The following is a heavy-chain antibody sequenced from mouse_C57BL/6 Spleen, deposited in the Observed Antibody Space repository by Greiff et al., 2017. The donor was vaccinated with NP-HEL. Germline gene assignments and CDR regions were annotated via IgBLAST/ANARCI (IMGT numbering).Heavy chain of an antibody. Sequence: QVQLKQSGAELVRPGTSVKMSCKASGYTFTNYWIGWVKQRPGHGLEWIGDIYPGGGYTNYNEKFKGKATLTADKSSSTAYMQFSSLTSEDSAIYYCASSGFDGYSWYFDVWGTGTTVTVSS. D-gene: IGHD2-3*01. CDR2: IYPGGGYT. J-gene: IGHJ1*03. CDR3: ASSGFDGYSWYFDV. CDR1: GYTFTNYW. V-gene: IGHV1-63*01.